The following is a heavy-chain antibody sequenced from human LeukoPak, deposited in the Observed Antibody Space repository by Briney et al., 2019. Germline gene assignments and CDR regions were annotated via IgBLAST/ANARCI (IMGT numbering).Heavy chain of an antibody. D-gene: IGHD4-17*01. J-gene: IGHJ5*02. V-gene: IGHV4-38-2*02. CDR3: SRDQPDYGDYAGVA. Sequence: SETLSLTPALSGYSISSGYYWGWIRQPPGKGLEWIGSIYHSGSTYYNPSLKSRVTISVDTSKNQFSLKLSSVTAADTAVYYCSRDQPDYGDYAGVALGQGSLVTVSS. CDR1: GYSISSGYY. CDR2: IYHSGST.